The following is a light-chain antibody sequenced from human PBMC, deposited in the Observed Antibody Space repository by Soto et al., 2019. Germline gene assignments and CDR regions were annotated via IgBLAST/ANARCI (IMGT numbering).Light chain of an antibody. CDR2: GAA. Sequence: PGERVTLSCRASQSVSSSYLTWYQQKPGQAPRLLIYGAANRATSIPARFSGSGSGTDFTLTISSLQPEDFEVYYCQQDVFGKGTNVEI. CDR1: QSVSSSY. CDR3: QQDV. V-gene: IGKV3D-7*01. J-gene: IGKJ1*01.